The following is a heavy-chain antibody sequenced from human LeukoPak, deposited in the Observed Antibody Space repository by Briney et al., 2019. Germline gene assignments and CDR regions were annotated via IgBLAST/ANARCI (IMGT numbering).Heavy chain of an antibody. D-gene: IGHD1-7*01. CDR3: ARVRTGTTRVAFDY. Sequence: PGXXLRLSCAASGFTFSSYSMKWVRQAPGKGLEWVSSISTSSTHISYPDSVQARFTISRDNANNSLYLQMNSLRAEDTAVYYCARVRTGTTRVAFDYWGQGTLVTVSS. J-gene: IGHJ4*02. V-gene: IGHV3-21*01. CDR2: ISTSSTHI. CDR1: GFTFSSYS.